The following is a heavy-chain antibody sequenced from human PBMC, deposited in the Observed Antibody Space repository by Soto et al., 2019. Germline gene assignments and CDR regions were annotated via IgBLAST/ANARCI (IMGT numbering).Heavy chain of an antibody. CDR2: IRSKAYGGTT. CDR1: GFTFGDYA. D-gene: IGHD3-9*01. Sequence: GGSLRLSCTASGFTFGDYAMSWFRQAPGKGLEWVGFIRSKAYGGTTEYAASVKGRFTISRDDSKSIAYLQINSLKTEDTALYYCNRLRYFDWYHDSSYYYYYMDVWGKGTTVTVSS. CDR3: NRLRYFDWYHDSSYYYYYMDV. V-gene: IGHV3-49*03. J-gene: IGHJ6*03.